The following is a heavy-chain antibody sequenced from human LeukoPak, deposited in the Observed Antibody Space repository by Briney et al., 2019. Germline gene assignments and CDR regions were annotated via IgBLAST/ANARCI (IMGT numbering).Heavy chain of an antibody. D-gene: IGHD3-22*01. V-gene: IGHV1-46*01. J-gene: IGHJ4*02. CDR1: GYTFTSYY. CDR2: IYPSGGGS. Sequence: ASVKVCCKASGYTFTSYYIHWVRQAPGHGLVWMGIIYPSGGGSSYAQKFQGRVTMTRDTSTSTVYMELSSLTSEDTAVYYCARAYSGYSIDFWGQGTLVTVSS. CDR3: ARAYSGYSIDF.